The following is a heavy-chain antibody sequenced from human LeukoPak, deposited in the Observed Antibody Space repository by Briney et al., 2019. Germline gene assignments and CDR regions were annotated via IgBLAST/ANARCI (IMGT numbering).Heavy chain of an antibody. CDR1: GFTFSSYW. V-gene: IGHV3-21*01. J-gene: IGHJ5*02. D-gene: IGHD6-13*01. CDR3: ARDGSYSSTPGWLDP. Sequence: GGSLRLSCAASGFTFSSYWMSWVRQAPGKGLEWVSSISSSSNYIYYADSVKGRFTISRDNAKNSLYLQMNSLRAEETAVYYCARDGSYSSTPGWLDPWGQGTLVTVSS. CDR2: ISSSSNYI.